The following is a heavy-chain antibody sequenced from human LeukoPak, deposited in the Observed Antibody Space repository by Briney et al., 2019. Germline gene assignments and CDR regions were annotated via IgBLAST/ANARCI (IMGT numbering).Heavy chain of an antibody. D-gene: IGHD2-15*01. CDR3: ARAGGYCSGGSCEGYAFDI. J-gene: IGHJ3*02. Sequence: GGSLRLSCAASGFTFSSYDMHWVRQATGKGLEWVSAIGTAGDTYYPGSVKGRFTISRENAKNSLYLQMNSLRAGDTAVYYCARAGGYCSGGSCEGYAFDIWGQGTMVTVSS. CDR1: GFTFSSYD. CDR2: IGTAGDT. V-gene: IGHV3-13*01.